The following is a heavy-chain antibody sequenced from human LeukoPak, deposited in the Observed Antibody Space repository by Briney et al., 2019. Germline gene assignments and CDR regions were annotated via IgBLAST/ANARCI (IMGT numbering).Heavy chain of an antibody. V-gene: IGHV1-2*02. Sequence: GASVKVSCKSSGYTFTVYYMHWVRQAPGPGLEWMGWINPNSGGTNYAQKFQGRVTMTRDTSISTAYMELSRLRSDDTAVYYCARSSRRITMVRGVMTETSNWGQGTLVTVSS. CDR2: INPNSGGT. J-gene: IGHJ4*02. CDR3: ARSSRRITMVRGVMTETSN. D-gene: IGHD3-10*01. CDR1: GYTFTVYY.